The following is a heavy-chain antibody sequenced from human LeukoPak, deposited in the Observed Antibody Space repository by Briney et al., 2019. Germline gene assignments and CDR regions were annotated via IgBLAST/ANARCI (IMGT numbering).Heavy chain of an antibody. V-gene: IGHV4-31*03. Sequence: PSETLSLTRTVSGGSFSSGGYYWRWLRQHPGRGREWLGYIYYSGSTYYNPSLKSRVTISVDTSKNQFSLKLSSVTAADTAVYYCARGYKIAVAGVGWFDPWGQGTLVTVSS. J-gene: IGHJ5*02. CDR1: GGSFSSGGYY. CDR3: ARGYKIAVAGVGWFDP. D-gene: IGHD6-19*01. CDR2: IYYSGST.